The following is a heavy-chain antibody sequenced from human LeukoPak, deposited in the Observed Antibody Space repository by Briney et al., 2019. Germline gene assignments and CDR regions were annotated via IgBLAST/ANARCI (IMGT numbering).Heavy chain of an antibody. V-gene: IGHV3-30*18. D-gene: IGHD2-21*02. CDR1: GFTFSTFR. J-gene: IGHJ4*02. Sequence: GGSLGLSCAASGFTFSTFRMYWVRQAPGKGLEWVALISDDGTNKYYADSVKGRFTISKDKSKNTLYLQMNSLRAEDTAVYYCVKDRGDLPPYFDNWGQGTLVTVSS. CDR2: ISDDGTNK. CDR3: VKDRGDLPPYFDN.